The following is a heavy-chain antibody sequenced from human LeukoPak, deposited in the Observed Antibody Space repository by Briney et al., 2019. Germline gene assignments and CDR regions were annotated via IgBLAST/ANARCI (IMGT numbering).Heavy chain of an antibody. CDR2: IYSSGST. D-gene: IGHD3-22*01. CDR1: GGSISSGSYY. J-gene: IGHJ6*03. V-gene: IGHV4-61*02. CDR3: VSSGYNPRFYYYYLDV. Sequence: SQTLSLTCTVSGGSISSGSYYWSWIRQPAGKGLEWVGRIYSSGSTNYNPSLRSRATISIDTSSNEFSLKLSSVTAADTAVYYCVSSGYNPRFYYYYLDVWGKGTTVTISS.